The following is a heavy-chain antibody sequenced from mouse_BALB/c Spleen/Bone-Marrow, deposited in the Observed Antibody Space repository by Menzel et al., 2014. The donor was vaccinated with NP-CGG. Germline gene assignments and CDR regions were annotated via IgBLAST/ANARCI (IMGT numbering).Heavy chain of an antibody. V-gene: IGHV5-6-3*01. D-gene: IGHD2-1*01. J-gene: IGHJ2*01. CDR1: GFTFSNYG. Sequence: EVQLVESGGGLVQPGGSLKLSCAASGFTFSNYGMSWVRQTPDKRLELVATINSNGGSTYYPDSVKGRFTISRDTAKNTPYLQMSSLKSGETAMYYCVRGNYGNYVDYFDFWGQGTTLTVSS. CDR2: INSNGGST. CDR3: VRGNYGNYVDYFDF.